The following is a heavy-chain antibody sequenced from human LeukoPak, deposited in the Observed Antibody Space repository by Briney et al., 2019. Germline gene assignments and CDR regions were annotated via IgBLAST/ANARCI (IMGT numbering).Heavy chain of an antibody. CDR3: ARVYGDYGDAYFDY. CDR1: GGSISNSNYY. D-gene: IGHD4-17*01. Sequence: SETLTLTCTVSGGSISNSNYYWGWIRQPPGKGLEWIGSIYYSGSTYYNPSLKSRVTISVDTSKSQFSLKLSSVTAADTAVYYCARVYGDYGDAYFDYWGQGTLVTVSS. V-gene: IGHV4-39*07. CDR2: IYYSGST. J-gene: IGHJ4*02.